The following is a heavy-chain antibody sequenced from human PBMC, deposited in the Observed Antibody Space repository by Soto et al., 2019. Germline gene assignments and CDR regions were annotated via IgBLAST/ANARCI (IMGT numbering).Heavy chain of an antibody. D-gene: IGHD1-26*01. CDR1: GFTFSNFW. V-gene: IGHV3-7*01. CDR2: TKQDGSDK. Sequence: EVQLVESGGGLVQPGGSLRLSCAASGFTFSNFWMSWVRRAPGKGLEWVANTKQDGSDKNYVGPVKGRFTISRDNAKNSLFLQMNNLRVEDTAMYYCARDVSGKLGHDSWGQGTLVTVSS. CDR3: ARDVSGKLGHDS. J-gene: IGHJ4*02.